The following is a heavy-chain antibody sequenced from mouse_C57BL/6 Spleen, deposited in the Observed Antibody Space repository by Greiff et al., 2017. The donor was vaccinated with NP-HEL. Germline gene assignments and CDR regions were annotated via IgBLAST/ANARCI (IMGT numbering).Heavy chain of an antibody. CDR2: ISSGGSYT. D-gene: IGHD2-2*01. CDR1: GFTFSSYG. Sequence: EVQLVESGGDLVKPGGSLKLSCAASGFTFSSYGMSWVRQTPDKRLEWVATISSGGSYTYYPDSVKGRFTISRDNAKNTLYLQMSSLKSEDTAMYYCARRGYVVFAYWGQGTLVIVSA. CDR3: ARRGYVVFAY. J-gene: IGHJ3*01. V-gene: IGHV5-6*01.